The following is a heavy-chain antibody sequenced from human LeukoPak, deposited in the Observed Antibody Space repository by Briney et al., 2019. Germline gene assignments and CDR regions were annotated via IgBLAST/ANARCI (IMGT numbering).Heavy chain of an antibody. CDR1: GFTFSSYW. CDR2: IKQDGGAM. J-gene: IGHJ6*02. Sequence: GGSLRLSCAVSGFTFSSYWMNWVRQAPGKGLECVANIKQDGGAMYYVDSVKGRFTVSRDNAKNSLYLQMNSLRAEDTAVYYCARDLSSTSSYAMDVWGQGTTVTVSS. D-gene: IGHD2-2*01. V-gene: IGHV3-7*05. CDR3: ARDLSSTSSYAMDV.